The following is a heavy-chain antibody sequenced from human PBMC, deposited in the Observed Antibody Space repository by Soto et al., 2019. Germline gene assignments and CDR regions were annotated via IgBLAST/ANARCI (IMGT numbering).Heavy chain of an antibody. V-gene: IGHV4-34*01. CDR2: INHSGST. Sequence: QVQLQQWGAGLLKPSETLSLTCAVYGGSFSGYYWSWIRQPPGKGLEWIGEINHSGSTNYNPSLKSRVTISVDTSKNQFSLKLSSVTAADTAVYYCARMTTVTTGWFDPWGQGTLVTVSS. J-gene: IGHJ5*02. D-gene: IGHD4-17*01. CDR3: ARMTTVTTGWFDP. CDR1: GGSFSGYY.